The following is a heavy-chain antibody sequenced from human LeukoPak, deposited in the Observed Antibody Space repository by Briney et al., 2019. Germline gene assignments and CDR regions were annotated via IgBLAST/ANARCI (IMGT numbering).Heavy chain of an antibody. J-gene: IGHJ4*02. Sequence: GGSLRLSCAASGFTFSSYSMNWVRQAPGKGLEWVSSLSSSTSYIYYADSVKGRFTISRDNAKNSLYLQMNSLRAEDTAVYYCARAGYCSGGSCLEYWGQGTLVTVSS. CDR1: GFTFSSYS. V-gene: IGHV3-21*01. D-gene: IGHD2-15*01. CDR3: ARAGYCSGGSCLEY. CDR2: LSSSTSYI.